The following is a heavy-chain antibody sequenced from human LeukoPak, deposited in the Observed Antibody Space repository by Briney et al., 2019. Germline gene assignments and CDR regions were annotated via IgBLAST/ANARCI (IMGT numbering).Heavy chain of an antibody. Sequence: SVKVSCKASGGTFSSYAISWVRQAPGQGLEWMGGIIPIFGTANYAQKFQGRVTITADESTSTDYMELSSLRSEDTAVYYCARGGVVVVAARGNYYYGMDVWGQGTTVTVSS. CDR2: IIPIFGTA. J-gene: IGHJ6*02. CDR1: GGTFSSYA. V-gene: IGHV1-69*13. D-gene: IGHD2-15*01. CDR3: ARGGVVVVAARGNYYYGMDV.